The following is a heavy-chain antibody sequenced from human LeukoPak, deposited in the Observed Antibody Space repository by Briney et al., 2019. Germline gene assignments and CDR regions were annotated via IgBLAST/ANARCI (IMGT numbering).Heavy chain of an antibody. J-gene: IGHJ4*02. Sequence: SETLSLACAVYGGSFSGYYWSWIRQPPGKGLEWIGEINHSGSTNYNPSLKSRVTISVDTSKNQFSLKLSSVTAADTAVYYCARGKRFGELSQPYYFDYWGQGTLVTVSS. V-gene: IGHV4-34*01. CDR2: INHSGST. CDR1: GGSFSGYY. CDR3: ARGKRFGELSQPYYFDY. D-gene: IGHD3-10*01.